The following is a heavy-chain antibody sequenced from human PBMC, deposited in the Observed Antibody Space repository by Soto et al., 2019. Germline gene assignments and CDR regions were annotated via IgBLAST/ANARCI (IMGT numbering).Heavy chain of an antibody. CDR2: INPNSGGT. D-gene: IGHD2-21*02. CDR1: GGTFSSYA. V-gene: IGHV1-2*02. CDR3: ARAYCGGDCYRNYFDY. J-gene: IGHJ4*02. Sequence: ASVKVSCKASGGTFSSYAISWVRQAPGQGLEWMGWINPNSGGTNYAQKFQGRVTMTRDTSISTAYMELSRLRSDDTAVYYCARAYCGGDCYRNYFDYWGQGTLVTVS.